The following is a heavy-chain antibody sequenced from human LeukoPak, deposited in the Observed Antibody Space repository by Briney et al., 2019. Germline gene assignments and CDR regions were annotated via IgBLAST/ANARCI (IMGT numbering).Heavy chain of an antibody. V-gene: IGHV3-21*04. D-gene: IGHD1-7*01. CDR3: GTTDYYYYYMDV. Sequence: GALRPSCAASGFTFSSYSMNWVRQAPGKGLEWVSSISSSSSYIYYADSVKGRFIISRDNSKNTLFLQMNSLRAEDTAIYYCGTTDYYYYYMDVWGRGTTVTVSS. CDR1: GFTFSSYS. J-gene: IGHJ6*03. CDR2: ISSSSSYI.